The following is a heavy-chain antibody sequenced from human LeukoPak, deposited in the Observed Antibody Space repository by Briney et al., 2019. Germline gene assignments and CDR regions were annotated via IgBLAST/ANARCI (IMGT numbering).Heavy chain of an antibody. CDR3: AKDWSYDSSGYPHFDY. CDR2: ISGSGGST. Sequence: ETLSLTCAVSGGSISSTNWWSWVRQAPGKGLEWVSVISGSGGSTYYADSVKGRFTISRDNSKNTLYLQMNSLRAEDTAVYYCAKDWSYDSSGYPHFDYWGQGTLVTVSS. D-gene: IGHD3-22*01. J-gene: IGHJ4*02. CDR1: GGSISSTN. V-gene: IGHV3-23*01.